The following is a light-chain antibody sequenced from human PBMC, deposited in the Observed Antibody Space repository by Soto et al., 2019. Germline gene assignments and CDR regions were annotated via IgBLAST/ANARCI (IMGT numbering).Light chain of an antibody. CDR3: QKYNSAPRMYT. CDR1: QGISNY. V-gene: IGKV1-27*01. J-gene: IGKJ2*01. CDR2: AAS. Sequence: DIQMTQSPSSLSASVGERVTITCRASQGISNYLAWYQQKPGKVPKLLIYAASTLQSGVPSRFSGSGSGTDFTPTISSLQPEDVATYYCQKYNSAPRMYTFGQGPKLEIK.